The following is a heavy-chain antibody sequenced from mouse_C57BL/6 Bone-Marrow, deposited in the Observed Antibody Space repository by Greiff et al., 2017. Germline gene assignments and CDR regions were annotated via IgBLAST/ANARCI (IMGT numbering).Heavy chain of an antibody. D-gene: IGHD3-3*01. CDR3: ARGDLFAY. CDR1: GFSLTSYG. CDR2: IWSGGST. Sequence: VQLKESGPGLVQPSQSLSITCTVSGFSLTSYGVHWVRQSPGKGLEWLGVIWSGGSTDYNAAFISRLSISKDNSKSQVFFKMNSLQADDTAIYYCARGDLFAYWGQGTLVTVSA. V-gene: IGHV2-2*01. J-gene: IGHJ3*01.